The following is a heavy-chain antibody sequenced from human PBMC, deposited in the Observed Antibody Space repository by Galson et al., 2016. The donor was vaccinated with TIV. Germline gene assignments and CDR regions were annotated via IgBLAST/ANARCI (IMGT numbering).Heavy chain of an antibody. CDR3: ARHGDTATGDAFDI. CDR1: GFRFNSYA. CDR2: IGGTGGST. D-gene: IGHD5-18*01. J-gene: IGHJ3*02. Sequence: SLRLSCAASGFRFNSYAMNWVRQAPGKGLEWVSSIGGTGGSTYYADSVKGRFTISRDNTKNTLHLQMNSLRADDTAVYYCARHGDTATGDAFDIWGQGTMVTVSS. V-gene: IGHV3-23*01.